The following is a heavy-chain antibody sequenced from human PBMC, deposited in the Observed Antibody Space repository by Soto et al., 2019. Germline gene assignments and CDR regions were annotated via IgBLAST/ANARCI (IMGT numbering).Heavy chain of an antibody. J-gene: IGHJ5*02. CDR1: GFTFSSYA. Sequence: QVQLVESGGGVVQPGRSLRLSCAASGFTFSSYAMHWVRQAPGKGLEWVAVISYDGSNKYYADSVKGRFTISRDNSKNSLYLQMNSLRAEDTAVYYCAREVDITLVGRIAAADDRGKPLDPWGQGTLVTVSS. CDR2: ISYDGSNK. V-gene: IGHV3-30-3*01. D-gene: IGHD6-13*01. CDR3: AREVDITLVGRIAAADDRGKPLDP.